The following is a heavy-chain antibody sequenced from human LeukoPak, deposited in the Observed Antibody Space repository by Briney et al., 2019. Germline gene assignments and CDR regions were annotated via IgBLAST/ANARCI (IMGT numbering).Heavy chain of an antibody. CDR2: IRYDGSNK. CDR3: AKDSLYSSSWGNFDY. CDR1: GFTFSSYS. J-gene: IGHJ4*02. V-gene: IGHV3-30*02. Sequence: GGSLRLSCAASGFTFSSYSMHWVRQAPGKGLEWVAFIRYDGSNKYYADSVKGRFTISRDNSKNTLYLQMNSLRAEDTAVYYCAKDSLYSSSWGNFDYWGQGTLVTVSS. D-gene: IGHD6-13*01.